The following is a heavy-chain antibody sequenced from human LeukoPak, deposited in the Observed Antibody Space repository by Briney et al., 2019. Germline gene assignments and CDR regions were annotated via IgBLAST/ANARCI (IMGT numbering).Heavy chain of an antibody. D-gene: IGHD1-26*01. V-gene: IGHV1-3*01. CDR2: INPGNGNI. Sequence: ASVKVSCKAFGYIFTNYAMHRVRQAPGQRLEWMGWINPGNGNIKYSQKFQDRVTITRDTSASTAYMGLSSLRSEDTAVYYCARERAVLGATTSWFDPWGQGTLVTVSS. CDR1: GYIFTNYA. CDR3: ARERAVLGATTSWFDP. J-gene: IGHJ5*02.